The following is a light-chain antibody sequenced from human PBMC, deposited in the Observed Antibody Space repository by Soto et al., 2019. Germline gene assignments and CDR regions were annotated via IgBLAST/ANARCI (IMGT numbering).Light chain of an antibody. CDR1: QGISSY. CDR3: EQYFGYPYT. CDR2: AAA. Sequence: AIRMTQSPSSFSASTGDRVTITCRASQGISSYLAWYQQKPGKAPKLLIYAAATLQRGAPSRFSASGSGTDFALTISRLQSEDFAMYYYEQYFGYPYTFGQGTKLEI. J-gene: IGKJ2*01. V-gene: IGKV1-8*01.